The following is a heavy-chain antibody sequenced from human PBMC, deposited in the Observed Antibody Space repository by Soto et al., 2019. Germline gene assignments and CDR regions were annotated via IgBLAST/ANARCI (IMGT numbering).Heavy chain of an antibody. CDR2: IVVGSGNT. Sequence: ASVKVPCKASGFNFTSSAVQWVRQARGQRLEWIGWIVVGSGNTNYAQKFQERVTITRDMSTSTAYMELSSLRSEDTAVYYGAVDHLTTDAFDIWGQGTMVTVSS. J-gene: IGHJ3*02. CDR1: GFNFTSSA. D-gene: IGHD4-17*01. V-gene: IGHV1-58*01. CDR3: AVDHLTTDAFDI.